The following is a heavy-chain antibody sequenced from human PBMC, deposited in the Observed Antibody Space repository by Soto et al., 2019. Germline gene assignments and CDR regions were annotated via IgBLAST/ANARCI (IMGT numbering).Heavy chain of an antibody. J-gene: IGHJ6*02. CDR2: IYYSGST. Sequence: PSETLSLTCTVSGGSISSYYWSWIRQPPGKGLEWIGYIYYSGSTNYNPSLKSRVTISVDTSKNQFSLKLSSVTAVDTAVYYCASSNIAATGFYYYGMDVWGRGTTVTVSS. CDR1: GGSISSYY. CDR3: ASSNIAATGFYYYGMDV. V-gene: IGHV4-59*01. D-gene: IGHD6-13*01.